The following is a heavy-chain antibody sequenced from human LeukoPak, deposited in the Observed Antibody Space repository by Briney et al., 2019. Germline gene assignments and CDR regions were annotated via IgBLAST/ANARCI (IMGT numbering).Heavy chain of an antibody. Sequence: GASVKVSCKASGYTFTSYGISWVRQAPGQGFEWMGWINPNSGGTNYAQKFQGRVTMTRDTSISTAYMELSRLRSDDTAVYYCARDQVGWSGEYFQHWGQGTLVTVSS. D-gene: IGHD3-3*01. CDR2: INPNSGGT. CDR1: GYTFTSYG. CDR3: ARDQVGWSGEYFQH. J-gene: IGHJ1*01. V-gene: IGHV1-2*02.